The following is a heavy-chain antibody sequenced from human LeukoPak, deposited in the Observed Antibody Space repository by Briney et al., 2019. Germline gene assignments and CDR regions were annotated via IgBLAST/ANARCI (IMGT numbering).Heavy chain of an antibody. V-gene: IGHV3-23*01. J-gene: IGHJ4*02. CDR2: ISGSGDNT. Sequence: GGSLRLSCAASGFTFSSYAMSWVRQAPGKGLEWVSGISGSGDNTYDADSVKGRFTISRDNSKNTLYVQVNSLGTEDTAAYYCAKGSYYDSSGSFYFDYWGQGTLVTVSS. CDR3: AKGSYYDSSGSFYFDY. CDR1: GFTFSSYA. D-gene: IGHD3-22*01.